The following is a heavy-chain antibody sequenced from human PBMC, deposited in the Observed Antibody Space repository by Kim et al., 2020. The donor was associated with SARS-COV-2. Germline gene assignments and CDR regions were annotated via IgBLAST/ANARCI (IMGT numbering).Heavy chain of an antibody. D-gene: IGHD3-10*01. J-gene: IGHJ4*02. Sequence: AQKFQGRVTMTRNTSISTAYMELSSLRSEDTAVYYCARAVGGSGSYYADYWGQGTLVTVSS. V-gene: IGHV1-8*01. CDR3: ARAVGGSGSYYADY.